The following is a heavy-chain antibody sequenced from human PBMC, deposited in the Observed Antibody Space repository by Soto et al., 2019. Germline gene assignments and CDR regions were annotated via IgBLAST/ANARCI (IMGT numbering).Heavy chain of an antibody. J-gene: IGHJ4*02. D-gene: IGHD3-16*01. CDR2: IWYDGSNK. CDR3: AREIKLRLGEFGYFDY. V-gene: IGHV3-33*01. CDR1: GFTFSSYD. Sequence: GGSLRLSCAASGFTFSSYDMHWVRQAPGKGLEWVAVIWYDGSNKYYADSVKGRFTISRDNSKNTLYLQMNSLRAEDTAVYYCAREIKLRLGEFGYFDYWGQGTLVTVSS.